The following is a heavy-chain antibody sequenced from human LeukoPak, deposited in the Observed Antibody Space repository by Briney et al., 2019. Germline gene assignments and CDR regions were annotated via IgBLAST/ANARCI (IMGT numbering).Heavy chain of an antibody. CDR2: IYYSGST. V-gene: IGHV4-30-4*08. Sequence: SETLSLTCTVSGGSISSGDYYWSWIRQPPGKGLEWIGYIYYSGSTYYNPSLKSRVTISVDTSKNQFSLKLSSVTAADTAVYYCARDRPDYCSGGSCYSSGYYYYMDVWGKGTRSPSP. CDR3: ARDRPDYCSGGSCYSSGYYYYMDV. D-gene: IGHD2-15*01. CDR1: GGSISSGDYY. J-gene: IGHJ6*03.